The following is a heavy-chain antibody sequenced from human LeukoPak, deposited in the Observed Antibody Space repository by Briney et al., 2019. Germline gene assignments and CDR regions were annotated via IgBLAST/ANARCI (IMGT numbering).Heavy chain of an antibody. CDR2: IWYDGSNT. D-gene: IGHD6-19*01. CDR3: AKGIAVAGTGAFDI. V-gene: IGHV3-33*06. Sequence: GGSLRLSCAASGFTFSSYGMHWVRQAPGKGLEWVAIIWYDGSNTYYADSVKGRFTISRDNSKNTLYLQMNSLRAEDTAVYYCAKGIAVAGTGAFDIWGQGTMVTVSS. J-gene: IGHJ3*02. CDR1: GFTFSSYG.